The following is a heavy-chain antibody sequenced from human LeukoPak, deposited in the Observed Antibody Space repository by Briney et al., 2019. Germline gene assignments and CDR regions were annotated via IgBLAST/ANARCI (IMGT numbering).Heavy chain of an antibody. CDR2: INPSGGST. J-gene: IGHJ5*02. V-gene: IGHV1-46*01. CDR3: ARERKPNRNSSGCQS. D-gene: IGHD6-19*01. CDR1: GYTFTSYY. Sequence: ASVKVSCKASGYTFTSYYMHWVRQAPGQGLEWMGIINPSGGSTSYAQKFQGRVTMTRDMSTSTVYMELSSLRSEDTAVYYCARERKPNRNSSGCQSWGQGTLVTVSS.